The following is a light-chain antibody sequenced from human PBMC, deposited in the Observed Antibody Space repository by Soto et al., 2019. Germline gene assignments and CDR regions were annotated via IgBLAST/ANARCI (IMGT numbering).Light chain of an antibody. CDR2: KAA. V-gene: IGKV1-5*03. J-gene: IGKJ5*01. CDR1: QTISSW. CDR3: QQANSFPIT. Sequence: DIQMTQSPATLSGSVGDRVTITCRASQTISSWLAWYQQKPGKAPKLLIYKAASLESGVPSRFSGSGSGTDFTLTISSLQPEDFATYYCQQANSFPITFGQGTRLEI.